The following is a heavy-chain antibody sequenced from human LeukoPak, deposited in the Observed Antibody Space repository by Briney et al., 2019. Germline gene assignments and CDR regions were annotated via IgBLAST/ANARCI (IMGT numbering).Heavy chain of an antibody. CDR2: INWNGDST. CDR1: GFAFDDYG. V-gene: IGHV3-20*04. J-gene: IGHJ4*02. D-gene: IGHD2-15*01. Sequence: GGSLRLSCTSSGFAFDDYGMGWVRQAPGKGLEWVSGINWNGDSTNYADSVKGRFTISRDKAKTSLFLQMNSLRVDDTAVYYCVRGEVTYSLDYWGQGTMVIVSA. CDR3: VRGEVTYSLDY.